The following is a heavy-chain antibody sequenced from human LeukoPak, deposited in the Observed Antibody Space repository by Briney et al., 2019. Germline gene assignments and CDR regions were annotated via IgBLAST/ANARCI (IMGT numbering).Heavy chain of an antibody. D-gene: IGHD4-17*01. V-gene: IGHV4-39*07. CDR3: ARDGSVMTTVTTVRVVGWFDP. CDR2: IYYSGST. CDR1: GGSISSSSYY. Sequence: TSETLSLTCTVSGGSISSSSYYWGWIRQPPGKGLEWIGSIYYSGSTYYNPSLKSRVTISVDTSKNQFSLKLSSVTAADTAVYYCARDGSVMTTVTTVRVVGWFDPWGQGTLVTVSS. J-gene: IGHJ5*02.